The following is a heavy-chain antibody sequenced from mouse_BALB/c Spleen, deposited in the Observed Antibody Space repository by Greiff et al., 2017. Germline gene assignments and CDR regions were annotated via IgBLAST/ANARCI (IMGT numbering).Heavy chain of an antibody. CDR3: VRYYRYGVGYAMDY. CDR1: GFTFNTYA. V-gene: IGHV10-1*02. Sequence: EVQVVESGGGLVQPKGSLKLSCAASGFTFNTYAMNWVRQAPGKGLEWVARIRSKSNNYATYYADSVKDRFTISRDDSQSMLYLQMNNLKTEDTAMYYCVRYYRYGVGYAMDYRGQGTSVTVSS. D-gene: IGHD2-14*01. J-gene: IGHJ4*01. CDR2: IRSKSNNYAT.